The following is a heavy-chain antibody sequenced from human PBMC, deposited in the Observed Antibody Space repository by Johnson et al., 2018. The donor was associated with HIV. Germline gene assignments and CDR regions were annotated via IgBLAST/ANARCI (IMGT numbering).Heavy chain of an antibody. J-gene: IGHJ3*02. CDR2: IRYDGSNK. V-gene: IGHV3-30*02. Sequence: QMLLVESGGGVVQPGGSLRLSCAASGFTFSSYGMHWVRQAPGKGLEWVAFIRYDGSNKYYADSVKGRFTISRDNSKNTLYLQMNSLRAEDTAVYDCAKDRLGATSPQAQNAFDIWGQGTMVTVSS. D-gene: IGHD1-26*01. CDR3: AKDRLGATSPQAQNAFDI. CDR1: GFTFSSYG.